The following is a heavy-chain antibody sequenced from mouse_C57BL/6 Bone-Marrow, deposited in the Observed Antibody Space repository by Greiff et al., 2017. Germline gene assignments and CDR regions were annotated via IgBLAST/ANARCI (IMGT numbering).Heavy chain of an antibody. V-gene: IGHV1-50*01. CDR1: GYTFTSYW. CDR2: IDPSDSYT. J-gene: IGHJ2*01. D-gene: IGHD1-1*01. Sequence: QVQLQQPGAELVKPGASVKLSCKASGYTFTSYWMQWVRQRPGQGLEWIGEIDPSDSYTNYKQQFKGKATLTVDTSSSTAYMQLSSLTSEYSAVYYCARAGTVVARKYYFDYWGQGTTLTVSS. CDR3: ARAGTVVARKYYFDY.